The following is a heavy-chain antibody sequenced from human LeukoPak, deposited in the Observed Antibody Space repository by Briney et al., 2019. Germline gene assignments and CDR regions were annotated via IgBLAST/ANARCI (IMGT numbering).Heavy chain of an antibody. Sequence: TGGSLRLSCAASAFTFGSYGMHWVRQAPGKGLEWVAFIRHDGSNKYYADSVKGRFTISRDSSKNTLYLQMNSLRAEDTAVYYCAKDFGYCSSTSCAYSYCMDVWGKGTTVTVSS. J-gene: IGHJ6*03. CDR2: IRHDGSNK. V-gene: IGHV3-30*02. D-gene: IGHD2-2*01. CDR3: AKDFGYCSSTSCAYSYCMDV. CDR1: AFTFGSYG.